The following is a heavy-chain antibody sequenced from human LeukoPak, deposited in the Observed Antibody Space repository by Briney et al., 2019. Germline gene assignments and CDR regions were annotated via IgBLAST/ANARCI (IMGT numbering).Heavy chain of an antibody. CDR2: ISDSGGST. V-gene: IGHV3-23*01. J-gene: IGHJ3*02. D-gene: IGHD3-3*01. CDR3: AKDIGRRIFGVAYDAFDI. CDR1: GFTFDNYY. Sequence: GGSLRLSFSASGFTFDNYYMNWVRQAPGKGLEWVSSISDSGGSTYYADSVKGRFTISRDNSKSTVYLQMNSLRVEDTAIYYCAKDIGRRIFGVAYDAFDIWGQGTMLTVSS.